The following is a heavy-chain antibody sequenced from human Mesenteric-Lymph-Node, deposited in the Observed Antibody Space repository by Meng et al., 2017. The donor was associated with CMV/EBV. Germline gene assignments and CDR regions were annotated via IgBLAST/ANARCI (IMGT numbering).Heavy chain of an antibody. CDR3: ARGWSSSRYFDY. CDR2: MNPNSGNT. D-gene: IGHD6-6*01. J-gene: IGHJ4*02. V-gene: IGHV1-8*02. Sequence: GESLKISCQASGYTFTGYYMHWVRQAPGQGLEWMGWMNPNSGNTGYAQKFQGRVTMTRNTSISTAYMELSSLRSEDTAFYYCARGWSSSRYFDYWGQGTLVTVSS. CDR1: GYTFTGYY.